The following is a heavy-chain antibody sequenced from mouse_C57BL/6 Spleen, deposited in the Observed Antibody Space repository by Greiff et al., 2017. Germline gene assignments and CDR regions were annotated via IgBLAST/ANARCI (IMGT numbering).Heavy chain of an antibody. V-gene: IGHV1-52*01. CDR3: ARSPAYYSNYYYFDY. Sequence: VQLQQPGAELVRPGSSVKLSCKASGYTFTSYWMHWVKQRPIQGLEWIGNIDPSDSETHYNQKFKDKATLTVDKSSSTAYMQLSSLTSEDSAVYYCARSPAYYSNYYYFDYWGQGTTLTVSS. CDR2: IDPSDSET. CDR1: GYTFTSYW. J-gene: IGHJ2*01. D-gene: IGHD2-5*01.